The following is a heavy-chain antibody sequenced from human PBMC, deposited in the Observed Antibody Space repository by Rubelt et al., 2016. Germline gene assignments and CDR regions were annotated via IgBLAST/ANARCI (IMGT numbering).Heavy chain of an antibody. D-gene: IGHD2-8*01. J-gene: IGHJ6*02. CDR3: MRINGGMDV. CDR1: SYG. CDR2: IWYDGSNK. V-gene: IGHV3-33*01. Sequence: SYGMHWVRQAPGKGLEWVAVIWYDGSNKYYADSVKGRFTISRDNSKNTAYLQMNSLKTEDTAVYYCMRINGGMDVWGQGTTVTVSS.